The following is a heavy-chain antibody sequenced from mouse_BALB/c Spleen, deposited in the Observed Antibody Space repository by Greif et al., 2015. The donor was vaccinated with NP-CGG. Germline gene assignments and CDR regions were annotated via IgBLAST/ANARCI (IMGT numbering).Heavy chain of an antibody. Sequence: LVESGPELVKPGASVKISCKASGYTFTDYYINWVKQKPGQGLEWIGWIYPGSGNTKYNEKFKGKATLTVDTSSSTVYMQLSSLTSEDTAVYFCARRTGTEAMDYWGQGTSVTVSS. CDR1: GYTFTDYY. CDR2: IYPGSGNT. D-gene: IGHD4-1*01. V-gene: IGHV1-84*02. J-gene: IGHJ4*01. CDR3: ARRTGTEAMDY.